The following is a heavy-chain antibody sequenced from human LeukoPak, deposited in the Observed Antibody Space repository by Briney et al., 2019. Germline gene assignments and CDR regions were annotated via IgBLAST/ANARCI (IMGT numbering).Heavy chain of an antibody. Sequence: GESLKISCKGSGYIFTSYWIAWVRQMPGKGLEWMGIIYPGDSETRYSPSFQGQVTISADKSISTAYLQWSSLKASDTAMYYCARPDGRDGYNPFDYWGQGTLVTVSS. V-gene: IGHV5-51*01. J-gene: IGHJ4*02. CDR1: GYIFTSYW. D-gene: IGHD5-24*01. CDR3: ARPDGRDGYNPFDY. CDR2: IYPGDSET.